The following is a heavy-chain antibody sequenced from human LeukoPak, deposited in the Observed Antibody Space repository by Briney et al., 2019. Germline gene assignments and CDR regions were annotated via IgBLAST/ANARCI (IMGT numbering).Heavy chain of an antibody. D-gene: IGHD3-10*01. Sequence: SETLSLTCTVSGGSISSSSYYWGWISQPPGKGLEWIESIYYSGSTYYNPSLKSRVTISVNTSKNQFSLKLSSVTAADTAVYYCARHPLWFGQLLSPNWFDPWGQGTLVTVSS. V-gene: IGHV4-39*01. CDR2: IYYSGST. CDR1: GGSISSSSYY. CDR3: ARHPLWFGQLLSPNWFDP. J-gene: IGHJ5*02.